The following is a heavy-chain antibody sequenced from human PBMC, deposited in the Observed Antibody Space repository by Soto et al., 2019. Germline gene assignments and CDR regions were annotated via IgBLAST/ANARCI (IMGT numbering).Heavy chain of an antibody. V-gene: IGHV2-5*02. CDR2: VYGDDDK. J-gene: IGHJ3*01. CDR3: ARNMFGGYAGAFDV. Sequence: QITLKESGPTLVKPTQTLTLTCTFSGFSLTTSGFGVGWIRQPPGKSLEWRALVYGDDDKRYTPSLKSRLTITNDTSTNQVVFTMTNMDLLDPATYYCARNMFGGYAGAFDVWRQGTTVTVSS. CDR1: GFSLTTSGFG. D-gene: IGHD3-10*02.